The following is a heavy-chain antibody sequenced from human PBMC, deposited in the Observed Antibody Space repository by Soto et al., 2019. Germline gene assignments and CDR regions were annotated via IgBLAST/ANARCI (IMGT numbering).Heavy chain of an antibody. D-gene: IGHD3-10*01. CDR1: GYTFSDFA. J-gene: IGHJ6*02. CDR2: INPGNGNT. V-gene: IGHV1-3*01. CDR3: ARAVARGVKTIYYYYGMDV. Sequence: ASVKVSCKASGYTFSDFAMHWVRQAPGQRLEWMGWINPGNGNTKYSQTFQGRVTITRDTSASTAYMELSSLRSEDTAVYYCARAVARGVKTIYYYYGMDVWGQGTTVTVSS.